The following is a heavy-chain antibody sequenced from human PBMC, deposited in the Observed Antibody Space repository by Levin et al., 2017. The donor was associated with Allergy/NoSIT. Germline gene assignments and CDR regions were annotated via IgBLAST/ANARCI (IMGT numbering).Heavy chain of an antibody. CDR1: GGSISSYY. D-gene: IGHD3-16*02. V-gene: IGHV4-4*07. CDR2: IYTNGST. J-gene: IGHJ5*02. Sequence: SQTLSLTCTVSGGSISSYYWSWIRQPAGKGLEWIGRIYTNGSTHYNPSLKSRVSMSVDTSKNQFSLKLSSVTAADTAVYFCAREEVSGSYLFAWGQGTLVTVSS. CDR3: AREEVSGSYLFA.